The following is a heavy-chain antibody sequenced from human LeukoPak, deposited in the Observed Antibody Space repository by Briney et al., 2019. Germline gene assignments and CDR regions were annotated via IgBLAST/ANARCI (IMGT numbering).Heavy chain of an antibody. CDR1: GGSISSSSYY. CDR3: AGEDGSSWYYTPYFDY. D-gene: IGHD6-13*01. CDR2: IYYSGST. Sequence: SETLSLTCTVSGGSISSSSYYWGWIRQPPGKGLEWIGSIYYSGSTYYNPSLTSRVTISVDTSKNQFSLKLSSVTAADTAVYYCAGEDGSSWYYTPYFDYWGQGTLVAVSS. V-gene: IGHV4-39*07. J-gene: IGHJ4*02.